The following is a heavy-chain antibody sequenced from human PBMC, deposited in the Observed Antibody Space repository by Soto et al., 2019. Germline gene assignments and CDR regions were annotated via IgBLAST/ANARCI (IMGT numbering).Heavy chain of an antibody. D-gene: IGHD5-12*01. V-gene: IGHV4-34*01. J-gene: IGHJ6*03. CDR3: ARGRSGGYSGYDFLIGSYYYYYMDV. CDR2: INHSGST. Sequence: PSEPLSLTCAVYGGSFGGYCWRWISHPPGKGLEWIGEINHSGSTNYNPSLKSRVTISEDTSKNQFSLKLSSVTAADTAVYYCARGRSGGYSGYDFLIGSYYYYYMDVWGKGTTVTGSS. CDR1: GGSFGGYC.